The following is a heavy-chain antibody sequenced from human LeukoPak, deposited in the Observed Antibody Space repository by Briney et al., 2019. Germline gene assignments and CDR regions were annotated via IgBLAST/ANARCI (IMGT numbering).Heavy chain of an antibody. V-gene: IGHV1-69*13. Sequence: ASVTVSCKASGGTFSSYAISWVRQAPGQGLEWMGGIIPIFGTANYAQKFQGRVTITADESTSTAYMELSSLRSEDTAVYYCARDLSPYSSSSYDAFDIWGQGTMVTVSS. CDR2: IIPIFGTA. J-gene: IGHJ3*02. CDR1: GGTFSSYA. D-gene: IGHD6-6*01. CDR3: ARDLSPYSSSSYDAFDI.